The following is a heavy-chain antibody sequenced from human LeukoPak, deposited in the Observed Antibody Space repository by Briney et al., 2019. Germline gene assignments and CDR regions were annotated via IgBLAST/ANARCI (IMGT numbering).Heavy chain of an antibody. D-gene: IGHD5-12*01. J-gene: IGHJ3*02. CDR3: ARDDSPGYSGFRALDM. CDR2: FTNSGTTT. Sequence: GGPLRLLCGASGFPFRNFELICSPQAPGKGVEGVSFFTNSGTTTYYTDSVKGRFTISRDNAENSLFLQLNSLRVEDTAVYYCARDDSPGYSGFRALDMWGQGTMVTVSS. V-gene: IGHV3-48*03. CDR1: GFPFRNFE.